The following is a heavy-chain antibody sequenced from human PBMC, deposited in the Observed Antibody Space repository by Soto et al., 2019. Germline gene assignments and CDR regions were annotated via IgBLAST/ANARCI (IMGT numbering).Heavy chain of an antibody. CDR2: IIPIFGTA. Sequence: QVQLVQSGAEVKKPGSSVKVSCKASGGTFSSYAISWVRQAPGQGLEWMGGIIPIFGTANYEQKFQGRVTITADESTSTAYMELSSLRSEDTAVYYCASPLGGYCSGGSCNEDYWGQGTLVTVSS. CDR1: GGTFSSYA. J-gene: IGHJ4*02. CDR3: ASPLGGYCSGGSCNEDY. V-gene: IGHV1-69*01. D-gene: IGHD2-15*01.